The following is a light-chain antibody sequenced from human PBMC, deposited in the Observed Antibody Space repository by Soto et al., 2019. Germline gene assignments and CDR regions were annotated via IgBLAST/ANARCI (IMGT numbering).Light chain of an antibody. CDR1: QSLSGW. J-gene: IGKJ1*01. CDR3: QRYASYPWT. CDR2: DAF. Sequence: DIQLTQTPSTLSASIGDRVTITCRASQSLSGWLAWYQQTPGKAPKLLISDAFRLESGVPSRFRGRGAGTEFSLTLSSLQPGDSATFYCQRYASYPWTFGRGTKL. V-gene: IGKV1-5*01.